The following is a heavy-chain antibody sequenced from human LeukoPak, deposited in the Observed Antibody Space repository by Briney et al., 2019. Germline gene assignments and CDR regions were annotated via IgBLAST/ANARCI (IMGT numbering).Heavy chain of an antibody. CDR3: AKPISGGLAVSADWFDP. D-gene: IGHD6-19*01. J-gene: IGHJ5*02. CDR1: GLAFNFYA. V-gene: IGHV3-23*01. CDR2: INANGINT. Sequence: PGGSLRLSCAASGLAFNFYAMSWVRQAPGKGLHWVSTINANGINTYYADSVRGRFTISRDNSKDTLYLQLNSLRAEDTAIYFCAKPISGGLAVSADWFDPWGQGTLVIVSS.